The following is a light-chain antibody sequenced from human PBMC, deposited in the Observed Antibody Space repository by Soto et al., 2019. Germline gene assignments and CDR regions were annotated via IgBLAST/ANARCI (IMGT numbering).Light chain of an antibody. J-gene: IGLJ1*01. Sequence: QSALTQPASVSGSPGQPITLSCTPASSDVGAHNYVSWYQHHPGKAPKLLIYEVNNRPSGVSDRFSGSKSGNVASLTISWLQAEYEADYYCSSYTSSSTYVFGTGTKVTVL. CDR2: EVN. V-gene: IGLV2-14*01. CDR3: SSYTSSSTYV. CDR1: SSDVGAHNY.